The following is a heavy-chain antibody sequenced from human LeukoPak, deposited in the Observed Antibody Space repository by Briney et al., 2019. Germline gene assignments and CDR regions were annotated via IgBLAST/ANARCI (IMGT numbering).Heavy chain of an antibody. CDR3: ARSCDGDCYSDY. D-gene: IGHD2-21*02. V-gene: IGHV3-21*01. CDR1: GFTFSNYT. Sequence: PGGSLRLSCAASGFTFSNYTMNWVRQAPGKGLEWISSIGSSSHFRYYADSLKGRVTISRDNAKNSLYLQVNSLRVEDTAMYYCARSCDGDCYSDYWGQGTLVTVSS. J-gene: IGHJ4*02. CDR2: IGSSSHFR.